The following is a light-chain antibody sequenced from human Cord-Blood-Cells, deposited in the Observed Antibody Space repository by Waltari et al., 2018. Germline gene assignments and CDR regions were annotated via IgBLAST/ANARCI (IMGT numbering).Light chain of an antibody. J-gene: IGLJ1*01. CDR1: SSDVGSYNL. Sequence: QSALTHPASASGSPGQSITIACTGTSSDVGSYNLDSWYQQHPGKAPKLMIYEGSKRPSGVSNRFSGSKSGNTASLTISGLQAEDEADYYCCSYAGSSTYVFGTGTKVTVL. CDR2: EGS. V-gene: IGLV2-23*01. CDR3: CSYAGSSTYV.